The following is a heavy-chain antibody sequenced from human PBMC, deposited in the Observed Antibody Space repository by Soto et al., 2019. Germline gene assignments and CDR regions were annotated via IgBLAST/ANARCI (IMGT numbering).Heavy chain of an antibody. CDR1: GGSITSSY. V-gene: IGHV4-59*01. CDR2: IYDTGISGYTPST. CDR3: ARDQEYYDSSVYYGMDV. D-gene: IGHD3-22*01. J-gene: IGHJ6*02. Sequence: SETLSLTCTVSGGSITSSYWSWIRRPPGKGLEWIAYIYDTGISGYTPSTSYNPSPKSRVTMSVDTSKSQFSLKLTSVTAADTAVYYCARDQEYYDSSVYYGMDVWGQGTTVTVSS.